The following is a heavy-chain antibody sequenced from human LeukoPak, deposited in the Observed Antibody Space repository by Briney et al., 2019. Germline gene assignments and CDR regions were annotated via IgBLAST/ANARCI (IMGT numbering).Heavy chain of an antibody. V-gene: IGHV1-2*06. CDR2: INPNSGGT. CDR1: GYTITSYD. CDR3: ARVDSSALI. J-gene: IGHJ4*02. D-gene: IGHD6-19*01. Sequence: GASVKVSCKASGYTITSYDINRVRQAPGQGLEWMGRINPNSGGTNYVQKFQGRVTMTTDTSISTAYMELSRLRSDDTAVYYCARVDSSALIWGQGTLVSVSS.